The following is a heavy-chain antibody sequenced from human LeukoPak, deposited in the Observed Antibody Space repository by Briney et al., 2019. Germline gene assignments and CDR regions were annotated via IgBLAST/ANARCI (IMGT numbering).Heavy chain of an antibody. Sequence: ASVKVSCKASGYTFTSYGISWVRQAPGQGLEWMGWISAYNGNTNYAQKLQGRVTMTTDTSTSTAHMELRSLRSDDTAVYYCARDLEMATSYYFDYWGQGTLVTVSS. CDR1: GYTFTSYG. D-gene: IGHD5-24*01. CDR2: ISAYNGNT. CDR3: ARDLEMATSYYFDY. J-gene: IGHJ4*02. V-gene: IGHV1-18*01.